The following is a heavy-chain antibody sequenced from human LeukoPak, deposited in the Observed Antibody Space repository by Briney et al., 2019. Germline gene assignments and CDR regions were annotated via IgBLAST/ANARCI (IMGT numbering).Heavy chain of an antibody. J-gene: IGHJ4*02. CDR2: IVVGSGNT. CDR1: GFTFTSSA. V-gene: IGHV1-58*01. CDR3: AADFSGYDYYDY. D-gene: IGHD5-12*01. Sequence: VASVKASCKASGFTFTSSAVQWVRQARGQRLEWIGWIVVGSGNTNYAQKFQERVTITRDMSTSTAYMELSSLRSEDTAVYYCAADFSGYDYYDYWGQGTLVTVSS.